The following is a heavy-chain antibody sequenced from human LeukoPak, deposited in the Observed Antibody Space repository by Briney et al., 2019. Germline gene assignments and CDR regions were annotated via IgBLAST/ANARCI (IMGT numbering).Heavy chain of an antibody. CDR2: IYYSGST. D-gene: IGHD4-17*01. CDR1: GGSISSYY. V-gene: IGHV4-59*01. Sequence: SETLSLTCTVSGGSISSYYWSWIRQPPGKGLEWIGYIYYSGSTNYNPSPKSRVTISVDTSKNQFSLKLSSVTAADTAVYYCAREGAIGYGDYVTDYWGQGTLVTVSS. CDR3: AREGAIGYGDYVTDY. J-gene: IGHJ4*02.